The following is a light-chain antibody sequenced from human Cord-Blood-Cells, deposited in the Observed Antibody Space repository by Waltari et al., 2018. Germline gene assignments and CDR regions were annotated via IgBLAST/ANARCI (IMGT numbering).Light chain of an antibody. J-gene: IGLJ2*01. CDR2: EGS. V-gene: IGLV2-23*01. CDR3: CSYAGSVV. CDR1: RRDCWSYYL. Sequence: ALTPPASLAGSPWQSITISCTGTRRDCWSYYLVSWYQQHTGKAPKLMIYEGSKRPSGVSNRFSGSKSGNTASLTISGLQAEDEADYYCCSYAGSVVFGGGTKLTVL.